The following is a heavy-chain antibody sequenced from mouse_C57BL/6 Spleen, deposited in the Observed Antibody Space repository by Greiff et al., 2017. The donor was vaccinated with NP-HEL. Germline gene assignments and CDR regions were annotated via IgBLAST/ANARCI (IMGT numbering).Heavy chain of an antibody. D-gene: IGHD2-3*01. CDR2: IDPSVSET. CDR3: ARSGDGYSFAY. Sequence: QVQLQQPGAELVRPGSSVKLSCKASGYTFTSYWMHWVKQRPIQGLEWIGNIDPSVSETHYNQKFKDKATLTVDKSSSTAYMQLSSLTSEDSAVYYCARSGDGYSFAYWGQGTLVTVSA. CDR1: GYTFTSYW. J-gene: IGHJ3*01. V-gene: IGHV1-52*01.